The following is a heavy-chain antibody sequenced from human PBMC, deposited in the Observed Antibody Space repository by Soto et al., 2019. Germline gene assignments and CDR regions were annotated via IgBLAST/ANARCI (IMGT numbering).Heavy chain of an antibody. Sequence: SVKVSCKASGGTLSSFINFPINWVRQAPGQGLEWMGGIVPNVGTVNYAQKFQGRVTVTADKSTGTAYMELSSLRSEDTALYYCARRDTSGFLRYFDNWGQGTLVTVSS. CDR3: ARRDTSGFLRYFDN. CDR2: IVPNVGTV. V-gene: IGHV1-69*06. J-gene: IGHJ4*03. D-gene: IGHD3-3*01. CDR1: GGTLSSFINFP.